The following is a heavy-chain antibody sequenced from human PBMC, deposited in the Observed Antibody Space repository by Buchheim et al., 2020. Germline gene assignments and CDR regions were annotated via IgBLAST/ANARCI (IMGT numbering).Heavy chain of an antibody. V-gene: IGHV3-23*01. Sequence: EAQLLESGGGLVQPGGSLRLSCAVSGFTFSNSAMTWVCQAPGKGLEWVSAISRSGDTTYYADSVMGRFTISRDTSKNTLYLQMNSLRVDDTAVYYCAKEEVPNDYWGLGT. CDR2: ISRSGDTT. CDR1: GFTFSNSA. J-gene: IGHJ4*02. CDR3: AKEEVPNDY.